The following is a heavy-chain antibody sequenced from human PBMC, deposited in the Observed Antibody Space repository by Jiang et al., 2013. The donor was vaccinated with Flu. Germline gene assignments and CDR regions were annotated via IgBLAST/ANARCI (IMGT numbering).Heavy chain of an antibody. J-gene: IGHJ4*02. Sequence: LLKPSQTLSLTCAVSGGFISSGPYYWTWIRQLPGKGLEWIGYIYSSGGTYYNPSLESRVSISLDTSKNQFSLKLSSVTAADTAVYYCATYPLTVTTNFVYWGQGTLVTVSS. CDR2: IYSSGGT. CDR1: GGFISSGPYY. D-gene: IGHD4-17*01. V-gene: IGHV4-31*11. CDR3: ATYPLTVTTNFVY.